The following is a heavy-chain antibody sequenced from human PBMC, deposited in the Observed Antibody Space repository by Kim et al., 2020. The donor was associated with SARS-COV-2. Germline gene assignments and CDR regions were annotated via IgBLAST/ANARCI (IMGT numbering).Heavy chain of an antibody. CDR2: INNDGSIA. V-gene: IGHV3-74*03. Sequence: GGSLRLSCAPSGFTLSSYWMLWVRQAPGKGLVWVSRINNDGSIAQYADAVKGRFTISRDNAKNTLYLQINSLRAEDTAVYYCVRMRHYSGSDGFDYWGQGALVTVSS. CDR1: GFTLSSYW. J-gene: IGHJ4*02. CDR3: VRMRHYSGSDGFDY. D-gene: IGHD3-10*01.